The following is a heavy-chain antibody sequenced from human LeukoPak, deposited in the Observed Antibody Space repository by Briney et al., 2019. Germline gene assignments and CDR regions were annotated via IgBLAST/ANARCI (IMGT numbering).Heavy chain of an antibody. CDR1: GGSISSYY. J-gene: IGHJ4*02. CDR3: ARGAEDCYDSSGYYYFDY. Sequence: SETLSLTCTVSGGSISSYYWSWIRQPAGKGLEWIGRIYTSGSTNYNPSLKSRVTMSVDTSKNQFSLKLSSVTAADTAVYYCARGAEDCYDSSGYYYFDYWGQGTLVTVSS. V-gene: IGHV4-4*07. D-gene: IGHD3-22*01. CDR2: IYTSGST.